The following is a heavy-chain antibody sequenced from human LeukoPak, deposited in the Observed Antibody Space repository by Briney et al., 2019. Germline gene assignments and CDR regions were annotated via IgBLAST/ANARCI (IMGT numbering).Heavy chain of an antibody. V-gene: IGHV3-21*01. Sequence: GGSLRLSCAASGFTFSSYGVNWVRQAPGKGLEWVSSISSSSSYIYYADSVKGRFTISRDNAKNSLYLQMNSLRAEDTAVYYCARDRIAVAYFDYWGQGTLVTVSS. D-gene: IGHD6-19*01. CDR2: ISSSSSYI. CDR1: GFTFSSYG. J-gene: IGHJ4*02. CDR3: ARDRIAVAYFDY.